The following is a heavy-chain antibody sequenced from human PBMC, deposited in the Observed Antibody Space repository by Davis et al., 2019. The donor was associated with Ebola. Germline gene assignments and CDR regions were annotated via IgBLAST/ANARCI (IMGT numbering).Heavy chain of an antibody. D-gene: IGHD1/OR15-1a*01. CDR1: GGSISSGGYY. J-gene: IGHJ6*02. CDR2: IYYSGST. V-gene: IGHV4-31*03. CDR3: ARFRRTFYYYYGMDV. Sequence: MPSETLSLTCTVSGGSISSGGYYWSWIRQHPGKGLEWIGYIYYSGSTNYNPSLKSRVTISVDTSKNQFSLKLSSVTAADTAVYYCARFRRTFYYYYGMDVWGQGTTVTVSS.